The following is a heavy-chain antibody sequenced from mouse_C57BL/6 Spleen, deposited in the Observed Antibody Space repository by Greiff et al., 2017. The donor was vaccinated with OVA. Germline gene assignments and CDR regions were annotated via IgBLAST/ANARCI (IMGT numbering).Heavy chain of an antibody. J-gene: IGHJ2*01. Sequence: QVQLKQPGAELVRPGSSVKLSCKASGYTFTSYWMDWVKQRPGQGLEWIGNIYPSDSETHYNQKFKDKATLTVDKSSSTAYMQLSSLTSEDSAVYYGARKGLLRSVAGYFDYWGQGTTLTVSS. CDR2: IYPSDSET. V-gene: IGHV1-61*01. CDR3: ARKGLLRSVAGYFDY. D-gene: IGHD1-1*01. CDR1: GYTFTSYW.